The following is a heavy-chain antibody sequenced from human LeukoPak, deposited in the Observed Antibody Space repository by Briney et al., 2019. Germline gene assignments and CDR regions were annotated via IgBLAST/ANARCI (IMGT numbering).Heavy chain of an antibody. Sequence: GGSLRLSCAASGFTFSSYAMSWVRQAPGKGLEGVSAISGSGGSTYYADSVKGRFTISRENFKNTPYLQMNSLRAEDTALYYCAKDGFWSGYPIYYFDYWGRGTLVTVSS. V-gene: IGHV3-23*01. D-gene: IGHD3-3*01. CDR1: GFTFSSYA. CDR2: ISGSGGST. J-gene: IGHJ4*02. CDR3: AKDGFWSGYPIYYFDY.